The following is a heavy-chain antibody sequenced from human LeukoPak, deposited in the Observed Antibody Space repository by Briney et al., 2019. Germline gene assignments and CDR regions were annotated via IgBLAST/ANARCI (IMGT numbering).Heavy chain of an antibody. J-gene: IGHJ4*02. CDR2: IKQDGSEK. CDR1: GFTFSSYW. CDR3: ARDSSGWYYYFDY. Sequence: GGSLRLSCAASGFTFSSYWMSWVRQAPGKGLEWVANIKQDGSEKDYVDSVKGRFTISRDNAKNSLYLQINSLRAEDTAVYYCARDSSGWYYYFDYWGQGTLVTVSS. D-gene: IGHD6-19*01. V-gene: IGHV3-7*01.